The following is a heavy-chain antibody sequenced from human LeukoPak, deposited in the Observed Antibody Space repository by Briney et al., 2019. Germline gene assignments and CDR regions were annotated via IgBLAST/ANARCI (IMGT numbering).Heavy chain of an antibody. V-gene: IGHV4-61*02. D-gene: IGHD1-7*01. Sequence: SQTLSLTCTVSGGSITSGSYYWSWIRQPAGKGLEWIGRVYTSGSTNYSPSLKSRATISVDTSKNQFSLKPSSVTAADTAVYYCARALELRGRNNWFDPWGQGTLVTVSS. CDR2: VYTSGST. J-gene: IGHJ5*02. CDR3: ARALELRGRNNWFDP. CDR1: GGSITSGSYY.